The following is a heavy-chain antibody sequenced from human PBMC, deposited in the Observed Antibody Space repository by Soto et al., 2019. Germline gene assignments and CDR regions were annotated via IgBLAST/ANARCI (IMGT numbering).Heavy chain of an antibody. CDR1: GGTFSSYT. V-gene: IGHV1-69*08. J-gene: IGHJ4*02. D-gene: IGHD6-25*01. CDR2: IIPILGIA. CDR3: ARERPQRPPD. Sequence: QVQLVQSGAEVKKPGSSVKVSCKASGGTFSSYTISWVRQAPGQGLEWMGRIIPILGIANYAQKFQGRVTITAAKSTSTASMALSSRRSEDTAVYCCARERPQRPPDWGQGTLVTVSS.